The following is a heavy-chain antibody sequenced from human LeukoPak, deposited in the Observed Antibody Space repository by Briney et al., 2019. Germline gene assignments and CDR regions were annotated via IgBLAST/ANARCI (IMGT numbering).Heavy chain of an antibody. V-gene: IGHV3-11*04. CDR1: GFTFSDYY. CDR2: ISSSGSTI. CDR3: AKASSGYYYAYFQH. J-gene: IGHJ3*01. Sequence: PGGSLRLSCAASGFTFSDYYMSWIRQAPGKGLEWVSYISSSGSTIYYADSVKGRFTISRDNAKNSLYLQMNSLRAEDTAVYYCAKASSGYYYAYFQHWGQGTMVTVSS. D-gene: IGHD3-22*01.